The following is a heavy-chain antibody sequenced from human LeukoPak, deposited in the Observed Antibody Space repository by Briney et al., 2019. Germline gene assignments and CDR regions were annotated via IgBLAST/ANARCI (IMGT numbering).Heavy chain of an antibody. Sequence: ASVKVSCKASGGTFSNYSINWVRQAPGQGLEWMGWISAYNGNTNYAQKLQGRVTMTTDTSTSTAYMELRSLRSDDTAVYYCARDFIAARSNWFDPWGQGTLVTVSS. CDR3: ARDFIAARSNWFDP. CDR2: ISAYNGNT. D-gene: IGHD6-6*01. V-gene: IGHV1-18*01. J-gene: IGHJ5*02. CDR1: GGTFSNYS.